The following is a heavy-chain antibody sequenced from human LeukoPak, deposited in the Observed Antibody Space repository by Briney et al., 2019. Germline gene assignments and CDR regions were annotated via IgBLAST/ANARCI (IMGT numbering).Heavy chain of an antibody. CDR1: GGSISSYY. CDR2: IYYSGST. D-gene: IGHD1-26*01. Sequence: SETLSLTCPVSGGSISSYYWSWIRQPPGKGLEWIGYIYYSGSTNYNPSLKSRVTISVDTSKNQFSLKLSSVTAADTAVYYCARNYGGSYEYYYYYYMEVWGKGTTVTVSS. V-gene: IGHV4-59*08. J-gene: IGHJ6*03. CDR3: ARNYGGSYEYYYYYYMEV.